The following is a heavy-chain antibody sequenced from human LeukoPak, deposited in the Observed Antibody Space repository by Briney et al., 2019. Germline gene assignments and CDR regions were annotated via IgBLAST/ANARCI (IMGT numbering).Heavy chain of an antibody. CDR2: IYYSGST. CDR1: GGSISSYY. J-gene: IGHJ6*02. Sequence: PSETLSLTCTVSGGSISSYYWSWIRQPPGNGLEWIGYIYYSGSTNYNPSLKSRVTISVDTSKNQFSLKLSSVTAADTAVYYCARLSPHYYYGMDVWGQGTTVTVSS. CDR3: ARLSPHYYYGMDV. V-gene: IGHV4-59*08.